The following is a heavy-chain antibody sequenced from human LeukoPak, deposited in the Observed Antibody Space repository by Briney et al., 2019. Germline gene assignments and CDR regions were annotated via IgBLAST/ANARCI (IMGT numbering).Heavy chain of an antibody. CDR1: GFTFSSYS. D-gene: IGHD5-24*01. J-gene: IGHJ4*02. CDR3: ARDQEIFDY. Sequence: PGGSLRLSCAASGFTFSSYSTNWVRRAPGKGLEWVSYISSSSKTIYYADSVKGRFTISRDNAKNSLYLQKNSLRDEDSAVYYCARDQEIFDYWGQATLVTVSS. V-gene: IGHV3-48*02. CDR2: ISSSSKTI.